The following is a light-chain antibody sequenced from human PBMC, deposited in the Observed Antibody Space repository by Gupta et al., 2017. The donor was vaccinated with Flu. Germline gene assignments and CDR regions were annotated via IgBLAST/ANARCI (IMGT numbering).Light chain of an antibody. CDR2: WAS. Sequence: ILLSPSPDSLAVSLGERATINCKSSQSVLYSSTNKTNLSWSQQKPGQPPKVLIYWASTRESGVPDRVSGRGSETXVTRTRXRMTAADMAVYEGNQYSTKPQTYGXGTKLQI. CDR3: NQYSTKPQT. V-gene: IGKV4-1*01. CDR1: QSVLYSSTNKTN. J-gene: IGKJ1*01.